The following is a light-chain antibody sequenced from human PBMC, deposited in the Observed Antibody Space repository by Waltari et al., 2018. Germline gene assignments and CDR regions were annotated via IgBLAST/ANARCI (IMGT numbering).Light chain of an antibody. J-gene: IGKJ1*01. V-gene: IGKV1-5*03. Sequence: DIQMTQSPSTLSASVGDRVTITCRASPSISSWLAWYQQKPGKTPKLLIYKASILKTGVPSRFSGSGSETEFTLTISGLQPDDFATYYGKEYDSYWTFGQGTKVEIK. CDR3: KEYDSYWT. CDR1: PSISSW. CDR2: KAS.